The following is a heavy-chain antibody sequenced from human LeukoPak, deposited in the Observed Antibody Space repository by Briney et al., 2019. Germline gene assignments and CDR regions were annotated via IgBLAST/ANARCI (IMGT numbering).Heavy chain of an antibody. Sequence: AGGSLRLSCAASGFTVSSNYMSWVRQAPGKGLEWVSVIYSGGSTYYADSVKGRFTISRDNSKNTLYLQMNSLRAEDTAVYYCAKDLYWSGYYEYYFDYWGQGTLVTVSS. CDR3: AKDLYWSGYYEYYFDY. J-gene: IGHJ4*02. D-gene: IGHD3-3*01. CDR1: GFTVSSNY. CDR2: IYSGGST. V-gene: IGHV3-53*01.